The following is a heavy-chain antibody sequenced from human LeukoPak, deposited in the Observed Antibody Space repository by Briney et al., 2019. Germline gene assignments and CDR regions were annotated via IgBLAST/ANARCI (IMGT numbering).Heavy chain of an antibody. CDR3: ARDLRGCDSATCYRWFDP. J-gene: IGHJ5*02. D-gene: IGHD2-2*01. CDR1: GDSINSGAYG. V-gene: IGHV4-30-2*01. Sequence: PSETLSLTCTVSGDSINSGAYGWSWIRQPPGKGLDWIGDIYHSGISSYSPSLKSRVTISVDSSKNHFSLRPTSVTAADTAVYFCARDLRGCDSATCYRWFDPWGQGTLVIVSS. CDR2: IYHSGIS.